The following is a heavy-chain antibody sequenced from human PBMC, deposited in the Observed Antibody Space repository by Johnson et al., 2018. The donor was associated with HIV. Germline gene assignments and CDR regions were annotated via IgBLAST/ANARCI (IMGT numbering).Heavy chain of an antibody. V-gene: IGHV3-15*01. Sequence: VLLVESGGGLVKPGGSLRLSCAASGLTFSNAWMSWVRQAPGKGLEWVGRIKSKTDGGTTDYAAPVKGRFTISRDDSKNTLYLQMNSLKTEDTAVFYCTTESMVRGVMGALDIWGQGTMVTVSS. CDR1: GLTFSNAW. CDR2: IKSKTDGGTT. D-gene: IGHD3-10*01. J-gene: IGHJ3*02. CDR3: TTESMVRGVMGALDI.